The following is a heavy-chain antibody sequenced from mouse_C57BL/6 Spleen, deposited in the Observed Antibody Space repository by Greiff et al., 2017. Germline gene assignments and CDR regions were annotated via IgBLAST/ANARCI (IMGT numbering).Heavy chain of an antibody. V-gene: IGHV1-81*01. CDR2: IYPRSGNT. CDR3: AREYGSSSYAMDY. J-gene: IGHJ4*01. D-gene: IGHD1-1*01. Sequence: QVQLKESGAELARPGASVKLSCKASGYTFTSYGISWVKQRTGQGLEWIGEIYPRSGNTYYNEKFKGKATLTADKSSSTAYMELRSLTSEDSAVYFCAREYGSSSYAMDYWGQGTSVTVSS. CDR1: GYTFTSYG.